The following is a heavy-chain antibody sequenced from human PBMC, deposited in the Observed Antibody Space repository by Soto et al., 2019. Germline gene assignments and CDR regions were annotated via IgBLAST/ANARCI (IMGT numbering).Heavy chain of an antibody. J-gene: IGHJ4*02. CDR2: INHSGST. D-gene: IGHD2-8*01. Sequence: LSLTCAVYGGSFSGYYWSWIRQPPGKGLEWIGEINHSGSTNYNPSLKSRVTISVDTSKNQFSLKLSSVTAADTAVYYCARIALYCTNGVCYPAYFDYWGQGTLVTVSS. CDR1: GGSFSGYY. CDR3: ARIALYCTNGVCYPAYFDY. V-gene: IGHV4-34*01.